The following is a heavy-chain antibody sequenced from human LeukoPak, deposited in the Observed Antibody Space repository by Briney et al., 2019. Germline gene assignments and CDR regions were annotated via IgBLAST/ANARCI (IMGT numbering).Heavy chain of an antibody. Sequence: GASVKVSCKASGGTFSSYAISWVRQAPGQGLEWMGGIIPIFGTANYAQKFQGRVTITADESTSTAYMELSSLRSEDTAVYYCARGPCSSTSCYRQERYYYYYYMDVWGKGTTVTVSS. CDR1: GGTFSSYA. D-gene: IGHD2-2*02. V-gene: IGHV1-69*13. CDR3: ARGPCSSTSCYRQERYYYYYYMDV. CDR2: IIPIFGTA. J-gene: IGHJ6*03.